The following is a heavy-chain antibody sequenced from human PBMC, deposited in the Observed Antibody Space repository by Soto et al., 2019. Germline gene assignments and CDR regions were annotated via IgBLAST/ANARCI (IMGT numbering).Heavy chain of an antibody. D-gene: IGHD6-19*01. CDR2: ISYDGSNK. J-gene: IGHJ6*02. CDR1: GFTFSSYG. Sequence: QVQLVESGGGVVQPGRSLRLSCAASGFTFSSYGMHWVRQAPGKGLAWVAVISYDGSNKYYADSVKGRFTISRDNSKNTLYLQMNSLRAEDTAVYYCAKDRGWLAERYYYGMDVWGQGTTVTVSS. CDR3: AKDRGWLAERYYYGMDV. V-gene: IGHV3-30*18.